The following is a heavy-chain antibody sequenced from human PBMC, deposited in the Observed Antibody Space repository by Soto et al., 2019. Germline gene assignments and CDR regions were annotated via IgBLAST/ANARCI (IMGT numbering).Heavy chain of an antibody. J-gene: IGHJ4*02. Sequence: SLRLSCAASGFAFSRYAMHWVRQTPGKGLDWVAVIASDGRDNYHADSVKGRFTIFRDNSQNTLYLQMNGLRLEDTAVYYCAKGSKPRGSYFFDFCGQGTLVTVSS. CDR1: GFAFSRYA. V-gene: IGHV3-30-3*01. CDR2: IASDGRDN. D-gene: IGHD3-10*01. CDR3: AKGSKPRGSYFFDF.